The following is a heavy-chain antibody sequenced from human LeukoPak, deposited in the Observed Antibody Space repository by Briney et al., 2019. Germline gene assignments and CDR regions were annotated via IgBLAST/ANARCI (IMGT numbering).Heavy chain of an antibody. V-gene: IGHV1-69*04. D-gene: IGHD3-10*01. CDR1: GGTFSSYA. CDR2: IIPILGIA. J-gene: IGHJ4*02. Sequence: ASVKVSCKASGGTFSSYAISWVRQAPGQGLEWMGRIIPILGIANYAQKFQGRVTITRNTSISTAYMELSSLRSEDTAVYYCARGLGLDSDYWGQGTLVTVSS. CDR3: ARGLGLDSDY.